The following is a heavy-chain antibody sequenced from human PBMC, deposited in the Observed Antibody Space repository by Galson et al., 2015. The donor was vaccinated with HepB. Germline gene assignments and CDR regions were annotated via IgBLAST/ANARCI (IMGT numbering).Heavy chain of an antibody. Sequence: QSGAEVKKPGESLRISCKGSGYSFTSYWISWVRQMPGKGLEWMGRIDPSDSYTNYSPSFQGHVTISADKSISTAYLQWSSLKASDTAMYYCARRRRDYYDSSGYYYEDWGQGTLVTVSS. J-gene: IGHJ4*02. CDR2: IDPSDSYT. V-gene: IGHV5-10-1*01. D-gene: IGHD3-22*01. CDR3: ARRRRDYYDSSGYYYED. CDR1: GYSFTSYW.